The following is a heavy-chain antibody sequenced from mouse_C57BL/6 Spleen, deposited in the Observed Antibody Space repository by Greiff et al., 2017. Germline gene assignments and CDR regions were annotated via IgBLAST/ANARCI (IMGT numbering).Heavy chain of an antibody. D-gene: IGHD1-1*01. CDR1: GFSLTSYG. CDR3: ARHLYYGSSYAYAMDY. J-gene: IGHJ4*01. Sequence: VKVVESGPGLVAPSQSLSITCTVSGFSLTSYGVHWVRQPPGKGLEWLVVIWSDGSTTYNSALKSRLSISKDNSKSQVFLKMNSLQTDDTAMYYCARHLYYGSSYAYAMDYWGQGTSVTVSS. CDR2: IWSDGST. V-gene: IGHV2-6-1*01.